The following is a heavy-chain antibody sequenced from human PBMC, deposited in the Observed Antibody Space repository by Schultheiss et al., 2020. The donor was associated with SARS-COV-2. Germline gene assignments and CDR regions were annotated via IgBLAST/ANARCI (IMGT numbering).Heavy chain of an antibody. D-gene: IGHD4-23*01. CDR2: IDWDDDK. CDR1: GFSLSNARMG. V-gene: IGHV2-70*04. Sequence: SGPTLVKPTETLTLTCTVSGFSLSNARMGVSWIRQPPGKALEWLAHIDWDDDKFYSTSLKTRLTISKDTSKNQVVLTMTNMDPVDTATYYCARIPYGGNSGPFDYWGQGTLVTVSS. CDR3: ARIPYGGNSGPFDY. J-gene: IGHJ4*02.